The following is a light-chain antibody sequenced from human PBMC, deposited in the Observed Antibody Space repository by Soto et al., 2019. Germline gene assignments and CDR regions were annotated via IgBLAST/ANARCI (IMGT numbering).Light chain of an antibody. V-gene: IGLV4-69*01. Sequence: QPVLTQSPSATASLGASVKLTCTLSSGHNSYAIAWHQQQPEKGPRYLMKLNSDGSHTKGDGIPDRFSGSSSGAERYLTISSLQSEDEADYYCQTWGTGIRVFGRGTKLTVL. J-gene: IGLJ3*02. CDR1: SGHNSYA. CDR3: QTWGTGIRV. CDR2: LNSDGSH.